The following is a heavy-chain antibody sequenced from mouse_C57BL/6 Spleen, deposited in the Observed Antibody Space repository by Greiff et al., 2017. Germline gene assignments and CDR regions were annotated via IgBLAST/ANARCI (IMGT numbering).Heavy chain of an antibody. V-gene: IGHV1-62-2*01. J-gene: IGHJ4*01. CDR1: CYTFTEYP. D-gene: IGHD1-1*01. Sequence: QVQLQQSGAELVKPGASVKLSCEASCYTFTEYPIHWVKQRSGQGLEWIGWFYPGSGSIKYNEKFKDKATLTADKSSSTVYMELSTLTTDDSAVYFWARDEDGEYYGSNYAMDDWGQGTSVTVSS. CDR3: ARDEDGEYYGSNYAMDD. CDR2: FYPGSGSI.